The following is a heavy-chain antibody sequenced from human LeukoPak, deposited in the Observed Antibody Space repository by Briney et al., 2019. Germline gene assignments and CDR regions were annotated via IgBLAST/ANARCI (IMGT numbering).Heavy chain of an antibody. CDR1: GFTFSRYA. J-gene: IGHJ4*01. CDR3: AKDFGDCFKGVGFGKPFDY. Sequence: GRSLRLSCAASGFTFSRYAMSWARQAPGQGLEWVSGISGSGDTTYYADPVKGRFTISRDNSKNTLYLQMNSLRAEDTTVHYGAKDFGDCFKGVGFGKPFDYWGQEPWSPPPQ. D-gene: IGHD3-10*01. CDR2: ISGSGDTT. V-gene: IGHV3-23*01.